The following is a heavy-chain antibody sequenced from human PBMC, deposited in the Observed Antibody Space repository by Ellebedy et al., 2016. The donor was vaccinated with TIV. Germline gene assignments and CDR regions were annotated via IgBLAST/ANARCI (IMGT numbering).Heavy chain of an antibody. D-gene: IGHD4-23*01. CDR3: ARLPGTTVVTPTDD. J-gene: IGHJ4*02. Sequence: MPSETLSLTCAASGCTISSGDYYWIWNCQSTGKGLAWVGYIYYSGTTYYNPSIKSRVTISLDTSKNQFSLKLTSGTAADTAVYYCARLPGTTVVTPTDDWGQGTLVTVSS. CDR2: IYYSGTT. V-gene: IGHV4-30-4*01. CDR1: GCTISSGDYY.